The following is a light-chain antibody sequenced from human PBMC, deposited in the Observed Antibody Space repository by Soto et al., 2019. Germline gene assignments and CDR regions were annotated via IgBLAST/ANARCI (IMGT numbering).Light chain of an antibody. V-gene: IGLV2-8*01. J-gene: IGLJ2*01. CDR1: SSDIGAYKY. Sequence: QSALTQPPSASGSPGQSVTISCSGTSSDIGAYKYVSWYQHHSGKVPRLIIYEVNKRPSGVPDRFSGSKSVNTASLIVSGLQAEDEADYYCSSYGGSNNFVVFGGGTKLTVL. CDR2: EVN. CDR3: SSYGGSNNFVV.